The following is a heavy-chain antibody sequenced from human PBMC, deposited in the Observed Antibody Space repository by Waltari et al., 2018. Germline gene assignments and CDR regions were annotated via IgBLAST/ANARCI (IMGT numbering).Heavy chain of an antibody. CDR3: ASPIFGVVNTGGPFDY. Sequence: QVQLQESGPGLVKPSETMSLTCAVSGYSISSGYYWGWIRQPPGKGLEWIGSIYHSGSTYYNPSLKSRVTISVDTSKNQFSLKLSSVTAADTAVYYCASPIFGVVNTGGPFDYWGQGTLV. CDR1: GYSISSGYY. D-gene: IGHD3-3*01. V-gene: IGHV4-38-2*01. CDR2: IYHSGST. J-gene: IGHJ4*02.